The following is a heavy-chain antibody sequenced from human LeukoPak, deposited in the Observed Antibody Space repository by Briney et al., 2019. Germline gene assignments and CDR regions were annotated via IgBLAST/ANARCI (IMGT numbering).Heavy chain of an antibody. D-gene: IGHD1-26*01. CDR3: ARGLNSGSQSY. CDR2: ISSSSSYI. V-gene: IGHV3-21*01. Sequence: GGSLRLSCAASGFTFSTYWMSWVRQAPGKGLEWVSSISSSSSYIYYADSVKGRFTISRDNAKNSLYLQMNSLRAEDTAVYYCARGLNSGSQSYWGQGTLVTVSS. CDR1: GFTFSTYW. J-gene: IGHJ4*02.